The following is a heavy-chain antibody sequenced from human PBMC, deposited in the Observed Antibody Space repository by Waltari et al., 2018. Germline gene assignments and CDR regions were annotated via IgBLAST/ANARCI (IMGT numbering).Heavy chain of an antibody. CDR2: INPSGST. V-gene: IGHV4-34*01. D-gene: IGHD3-10*01. J-gene: IGHJ4*02. CDR3: ARGRRRYGSGSHICVDY. Sequence: QVQLQQWGAGLSKPSETLSLTCAVYGGTFSNNYWSWIRQPPGKGPEWIGEINPSGSTNYNPSLKSRFTISVDTSKNQFSLKLSSVTAADTAVYYCARGRRRYGSGSHICVDYWGQGTLVTVSS. CDR1: GGTFSNNY.